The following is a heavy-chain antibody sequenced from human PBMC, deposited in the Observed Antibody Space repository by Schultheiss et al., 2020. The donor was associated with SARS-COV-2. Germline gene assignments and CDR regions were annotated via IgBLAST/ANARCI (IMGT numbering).Heavy chain of an antibody. J-gene: IGHJ4*02. CDR3: ARGAGAAGY. CDR2: INHSGST. Sequence: GSLRLSCAASGFTVSSNYMSWIRQPPGKGLEWIGEINHSGSTNYNPSLKSRVTISVDTSKNQFSLKLSSVTAADTAVYYCARGAGAAGYWGQGTLVTVSS. V-gene: IGHV4-34*01. D-gene: IGHD1-26*01. CDR1: GFTVSSNY.